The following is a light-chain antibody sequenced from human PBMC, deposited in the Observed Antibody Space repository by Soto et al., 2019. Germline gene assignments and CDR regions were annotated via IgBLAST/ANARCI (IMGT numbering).Light chain of an antibody. CDR1: TSNIGSSA. Sequence: SVLTQPPSASGTPGQRVTISCSGSTSNIGSSAVNWYQQLPGTAPKLLIYANDQRPPGVPARLSGSKSGTSASLAISGLQSEDEADYYCAAWDGSLNRYVFAAGTKVTVL. CDR2: AND. CDR3: AAWDGSLNRYV. V-gene: IGLV1-44*01. J-gene: IGLJ1*01.